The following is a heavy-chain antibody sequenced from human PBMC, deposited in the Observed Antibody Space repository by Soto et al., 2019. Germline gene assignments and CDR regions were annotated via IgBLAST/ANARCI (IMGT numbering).Heavy chain of an antibody. CDR1: GFTFDDYA. D-gene: IGHD2-2*01. V-gene: IGHV3-9*01. CDR2: ISWNSGSI. CDR3: AKALGYCSSTNCLDAFDI. J-gene: IGHJ3*02. Sequence: GGSLRLSCAASGFTFDDYAMHWVRQAPGKGLEWVSGISWNSGSIGYADSVKGRFTISRDNAKNSLYLQMNSLRAEDTALYYCAKALGYCSSTNCLDAFDIWGQGTMVTVSS.